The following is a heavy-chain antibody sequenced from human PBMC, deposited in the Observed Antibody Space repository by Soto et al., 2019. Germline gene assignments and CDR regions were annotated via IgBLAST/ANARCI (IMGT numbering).Heavy chain of an antibody. Sequence: GGSLRLSCAASGFTFSSYSMNWVRQAPGKGLEWVSYISSSSSTIYYADSVKGRFTISRDNATNSLYLQMNSLRAEDTAVEYWAREGAHIVVVSSPPTFDYWGQGTLVTVSS. CDR3: AREGAHIVVVSSPPTFDY. V-gene: IGHV3-48*04. CDR1: GFTFSSYS. CDR2: ISSSSSTI. D-gene: IGHD2-21*01. J-gene: IGHJ4*02.